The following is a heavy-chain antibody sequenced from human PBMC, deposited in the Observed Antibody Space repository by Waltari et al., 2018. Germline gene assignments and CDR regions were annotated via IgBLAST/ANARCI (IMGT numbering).Heavy chain of an antibody. Sequence: VQMVQSGGEVKTPGSSVKVSCKASGGSFGGYGISWVRQAPGQGLEWMGVIIPMFGRPDLTQKFQDRLTITAEESTNTAYMELNSLTSEDTAIYYCARHELGISQYYYNMYVWGQGTTVTISS. V-gene: IGHV1-69*12. J-gene: IGHJ6*03. CDR3: ARHELGISQYYYNMYV. CDR1: GGSFGGYG. CDR2: IIPMFGRP. D-gene: IGHD7-27*01.